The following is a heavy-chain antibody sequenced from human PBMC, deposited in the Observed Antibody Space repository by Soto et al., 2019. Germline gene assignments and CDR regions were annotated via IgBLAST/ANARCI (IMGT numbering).Heavy chain of an antibody. D-gene: IGHD6-13*01. CDR1: GGSISSGGYY. V-gene: IGHV4-31*03. J-gene: IGHJ4*02. CDR2: IYYSGST. Sequence: QVQLQESGPGLVKPSQTLSLTCTVSGGSISSGGYYWSWIRQHPGKGLEWIGYIYYSGSTYYNPSLKSRVTISVDTSKNPFSLKLSSVTAADTAVYYCARVHSSSWYEDGAYFDYWGQGTLVTVSS. CDR3: ARVHSSSWYEDGAYFDY.